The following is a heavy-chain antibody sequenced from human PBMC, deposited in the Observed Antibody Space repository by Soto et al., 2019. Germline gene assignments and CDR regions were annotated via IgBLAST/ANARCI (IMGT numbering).Heavy chain of an antibody. CDR3: ATEKIVGALFDY. CDR1: GASISSAGYY. D-gene: IGHD1-26*01. J-gene: IGHJ4*02. CDR2: VYNSGTT. V-gene: IGHV4-31*03. Sequence: QVQLQESGPGLVKPSQTLSLTCTVSGASISSAGYYWSWIRQRPGKGLEWIGYVYNSGTTYYNPSLKSRVSISVDTSKNQFSLTLSSVTAADTAVYYCATEKIVGALFDYWGQGTLVTVSS.